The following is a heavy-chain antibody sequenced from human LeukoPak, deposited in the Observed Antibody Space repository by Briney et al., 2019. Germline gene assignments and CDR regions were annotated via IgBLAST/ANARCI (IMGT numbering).Heavy chain of an antibody. CDR3: ARDYSSSWYGDY. J-gene: IGHJ4*02. Sequence: PGGSLRLSCAASGFTFSSYAMSWVRQAPGKGLEWVSAISGSGGSTYYADSVKGRFTISRDNAKNSLYLQMNSLRDEDTAVYYCARDYSSSWYGDYWGQGTLVTVSS. CDR1: GFTFSSYA. V-gene: IGHV3-23*01. CDR2: ISGSGGST. D-gene: IGHD6-13*01.